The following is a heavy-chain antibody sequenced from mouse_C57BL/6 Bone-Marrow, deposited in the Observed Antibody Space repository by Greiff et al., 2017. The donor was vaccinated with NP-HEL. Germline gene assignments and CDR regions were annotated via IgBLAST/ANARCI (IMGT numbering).Heavy chain of an antibody. D-gene: IGHD1-1*01. V-gene: IGHV1-82*01. CDR3: ARDGSSLAWFAY. CDR2: IYPGDGDT. J-gene: IGHJ3*01. Sequence: QVQLQQSGPELVKPGASVKISCKASGYAFSSSWMNWVKQRPGKGLEWIGRIYPGDGDTNYNGKFKGKATLTADKSSSTAYMQLSSLTSEDSAVYFCARDGSSLAWFAYWGQGTLVTVSA. CDR1: GYAFSSSW.